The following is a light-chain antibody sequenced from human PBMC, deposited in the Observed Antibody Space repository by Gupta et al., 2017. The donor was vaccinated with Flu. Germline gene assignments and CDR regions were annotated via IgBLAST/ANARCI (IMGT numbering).Light chain of an antibody. J-gene: IGKJ4*01. CDR2: DAS. V-gene: IGKV1-33*01. CDR3: QQHQNLHSLT. CDR1: QDIGTY. Sequence: DIQMTQSPYSLSASVGDRVTITCQASQDIGTYLNWYQQKPTEAPKLLIYDASSWETGVSSRFSGSGCGKDVTLTISSRQQEDHATYYCQQHQNLHSLTFGGGTKVEIK.